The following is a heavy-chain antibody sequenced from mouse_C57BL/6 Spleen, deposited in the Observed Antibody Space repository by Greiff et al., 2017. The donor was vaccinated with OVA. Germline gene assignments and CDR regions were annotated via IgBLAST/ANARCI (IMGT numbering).Heavy chain of an antibody. CDR1: GYSITSGYY. Sequence: EVKLEESGPGLVKPSQSLSLTCSVTGYSITSGYYWTWIRQFPGNKLEWMGYISYDGSNNYNPSLKNRISITRDTSKNQFFLKLNSVTTEDTATYYCARRGYDYDFAYWGQGTLVTVSA. D-gene: IGHD2-14*01. CDR3: ARRGYDYDFAY. V-gene: IGHV3-6*01. CDR2: ISYDGSN. J-gene: IGHJ3*01.